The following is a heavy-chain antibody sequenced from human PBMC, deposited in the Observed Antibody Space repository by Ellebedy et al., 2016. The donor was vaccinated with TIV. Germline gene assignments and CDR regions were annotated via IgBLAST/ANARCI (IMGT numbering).Heavy chain of an antibody. D-gene: IGHD7-27*01. CDR2: ISSGGSDI. J-gene: IGHJ3*02. CDR1: GFTFSSYS. CDR3: ARDLGTAWGSFDI. V-gene: IGHV3-21*01. Sequence: GGSLRLXCAASGFTFSSYSMNWVRQAPGKGLEWVSSISSGGSDIYYGDSVKGRFTISRDNAKNSLYLQMNSLRGDDSAVYYCARDLGTAWGSFDIWGQGTMVTVSS.